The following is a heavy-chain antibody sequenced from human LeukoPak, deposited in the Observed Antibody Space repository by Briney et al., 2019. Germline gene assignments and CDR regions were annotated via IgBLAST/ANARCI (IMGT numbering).Heavy chain of an antibody. J-gene: IGHJ4*02. CDR1: GFTFSSYA. CDR2: NSGSGGST. CDR3: AKDRGKQWLVDYFDY. V-gene: IGHV3-23*01. D-gene: IGHD6-19*01. Sequence: PGGSLRLSCAASGFTFSSYAMSWVRQAPGKGLEWVSANSGSGGSTYYADSVKGRFTISRDNSKNTLYLQMNSLRAEDTAVYYCAKDRGKQWLVDYFDYWGQGTLVTVSS.